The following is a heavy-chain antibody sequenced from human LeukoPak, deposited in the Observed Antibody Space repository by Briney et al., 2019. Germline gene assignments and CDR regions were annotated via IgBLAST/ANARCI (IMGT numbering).Heavy chain of an antibody. D-gene: IGHD3-10*01. J-gene: IGHJ6*02. CDR2: IRYDGSNK. CDR1: GFTFSSYG. CDR3: AKGRRYGSGSYLPDYYYYYGMDV. V-gene: IGHV3-30*02. Sequence: GGSLRLSCAASGFTFSSYGMHWVRQAPGKGLEWVAFIRYDGSNKYYADSVKGRFTISRDNSKNTLYLQMNSLRAEDTAVYYCAKGRRYGSGSYLPDYYYYYGMDVWGQGTTVTVSS.